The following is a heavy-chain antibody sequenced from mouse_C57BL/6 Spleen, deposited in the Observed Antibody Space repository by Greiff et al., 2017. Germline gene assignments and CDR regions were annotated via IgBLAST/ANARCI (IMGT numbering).Heavy chain of an antibody. D-gene: IGHD3-2*02. J-gene: IGHJ3*01. CDR2: INPGSGGT. CDR3: ARMGDSSGSWFAY. Sequence: QVQLQQSGAELVRPGTSVKVSCKASGYAFTNYLIEWVKQRPGQGLEWIGVINPGSGGTNYNEKFKGKATLTADKSSSTAYMQLSSLTSEDSAVYFCARMGDSSGSWFAYWGQGTLVTVSA. CDR1: GYAFTNYL. V-gene: IGHV1-54*01.